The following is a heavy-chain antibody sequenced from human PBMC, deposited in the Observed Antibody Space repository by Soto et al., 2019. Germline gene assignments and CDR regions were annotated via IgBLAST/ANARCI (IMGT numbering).Heavy chain of an antibody. J-gene: IGHJ4*02. CDR1: GGSISSGGYS. D-gene: IGHD2-15*01. V-gene: IGHV4-30-2*01. Sequence: QLQLQESGSGLVKPSQTLSLTCAVSGGSISSGGYSWSWIRQPPGKGLECIGYIYHGRSTYYNPSPKSRVPVSVDRSKNQFSLTLSPGPAADTAVYFCASGTPLGYWGQGTLVTVSS. CDR2: IYHGRST. CDR3: ASGTPLGY.